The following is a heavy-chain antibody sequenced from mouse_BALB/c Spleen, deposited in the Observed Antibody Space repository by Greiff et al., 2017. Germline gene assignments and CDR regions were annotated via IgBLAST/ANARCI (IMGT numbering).Heavy chain of an antibody. Sequence: VQLQQSGPELVKPGASVKMSCKASGYTFTSYVMHWVKQKPGQGLEWIGYINPYNDGTKYNEKFKGKATLTSDKSSSTAYMELSSLTSEDSAVYYCARAYGNYGPYAMDYWGQGTSVTVSS. CDR2: INPYNDGT. J-gene: IGHJ4*01. CDR3: ARAYGNYGPYAMDY. V-gene: IGHV1-14*01. CDR1: GYTFTSYV. D-gene: IGHD2-1*01.